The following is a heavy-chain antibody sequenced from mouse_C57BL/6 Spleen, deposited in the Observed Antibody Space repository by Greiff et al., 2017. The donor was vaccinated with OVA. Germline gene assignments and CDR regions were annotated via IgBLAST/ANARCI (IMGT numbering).Heavy chain of an antibody. D-gene: IGHD1-1*01. V-gene: IGHV1-15*01. J-gene: IGHJ2*01. Sequence: QVQLQQSGAELVRPGASVTLSCKASGYTFTDYEMHWVKQTPVHGLEWIGAIDPETGGTAYNQKFKGKAILTADKSSSTAYMELLSLTSEDSAVYYCTKDCYGSSYPSFDYWGQRTTLTVSS. CDR1: GYTFTDYE. CDR2: IDPETGGT. CDR3: TKDCYGSSYPSFDY.